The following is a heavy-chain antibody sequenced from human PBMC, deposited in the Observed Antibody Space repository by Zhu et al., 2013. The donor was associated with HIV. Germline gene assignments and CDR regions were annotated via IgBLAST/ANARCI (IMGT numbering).Heavy chain of an antibody. CDR1: SYG. CDR3: ARADRMRVHCTNGVCYTLPYYYYGMDV. Sequence: SYGISWVRQAPGQGLEWMGWISAYNGNTNYAQKLQGRVTMTTDTSTSTAYMELRSLRSDDTAVYYCARADRMRVHCTNGVCYTLPYYYYGMDVWGQGTTVTVSS. V-gene: IGHV1-18*01. J-gene: IGHJ6*02. CDR2: ISAYNGNT. D-gene: IGHD2-8*01.